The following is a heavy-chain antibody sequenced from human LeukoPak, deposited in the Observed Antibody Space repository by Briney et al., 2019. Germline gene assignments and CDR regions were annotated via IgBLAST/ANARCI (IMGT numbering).Heavy chain of an antibody. J-gene: IGHJ5*02. Sequence: SETLSLTCTVSGGSISSSSYYWGWIRQPPGEGLEWIGSIYYSGRTYYNPSLKSRVTISVDTSKNHFSLKLSSVTAADTAVYYCAAGDSSSSGWFDPWGQGTLVTVSS. CDR1: GGSISSSSYY. D-gene: IGHD6-6*01. V-gene: IGHV4-39*07. CDR2: IYYSGRT. CDR3: AAGDSSSSGWFDP.